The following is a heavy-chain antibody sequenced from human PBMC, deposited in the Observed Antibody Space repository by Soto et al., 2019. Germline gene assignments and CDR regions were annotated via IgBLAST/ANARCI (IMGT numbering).Heavy chain of an antibody. CDR1: GFTFSSYG. Sequence: GGSLRLSCAASGFTFSSYGMPWVRQAPGKGLEWVAVISDDGSNKYYADSVKGRFTISRDNSKNTLYLQMNSLRVEDTAVYYCAKVRVRGVIITNYGMDVWGQGTTVTVSS. V-gene: IGHV3-30*18. CDR2: ISDDGSNK. CDR3: AKVRVRGVIITNYGMDV. J-gene: IGHJ6*02. D-gene: IGHD3-10*01.